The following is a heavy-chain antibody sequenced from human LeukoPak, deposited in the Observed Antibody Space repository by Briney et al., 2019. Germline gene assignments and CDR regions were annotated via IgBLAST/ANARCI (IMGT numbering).Heavy chain of an antibody. J-gene: IGHJ4*02. CDR2: ISSSSSYI. D-gene: IGHD3-3*01. V-gene: IGHV3-21*01. Sequence: GGSLRLSCAASGFTFSSYNMNWVRQAPGKGLEWVSSISSSSSYIYYADSVKGRFTISRDNARNSLYLQMNSLRAEDTAVYYCAKSVRFLEWFDYWGQGTLVTVSS. CDR3: AKSVRFLEWFDY. CDR1: GFTFSSYN.